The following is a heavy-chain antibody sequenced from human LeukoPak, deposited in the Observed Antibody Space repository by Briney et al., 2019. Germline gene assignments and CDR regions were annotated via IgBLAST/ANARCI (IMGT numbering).Heavy chain of an antibody. J-gene: IGHJ4*02. Sequence: GGSLRLSCAASGFTFSSYWMSWVRQAPGKGLEWVANIKHDGTEKYYVDSAKGRFTLSRDNAKNSLFLQMNSLRAEDTAVYYCARETRWELFDYWGQGILVTVSS. CDR3: ARETRWELFDY. CDR1: GFTFSSYW. V-gene: IGHV3-7*04. D-gene: IGHD1-26*01. CDR2: IKHDGTEK.